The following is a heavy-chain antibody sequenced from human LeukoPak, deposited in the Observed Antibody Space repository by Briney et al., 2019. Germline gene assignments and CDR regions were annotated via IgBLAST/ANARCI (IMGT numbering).Heavy chain of an antibody. Sequence: SQTLSLTCTVSGGSISSGGYYWSWIRQHPGKGLEWIGYIYYSGSTYYNPSLKSRVTISVDTSKNQFSLKLSSVTAADTAVYYCARDEHNYGLGYYYMDVWGKGTTVTVSS. CDR3: ARDEHNYGLGYYYMDV. V-gene: IGHV4-31*03. D-gene: IGHD3-10*01. J-gene: IGHJ6*03. CDR1: GGSISSGGYY. CDR2: IYYSGST.